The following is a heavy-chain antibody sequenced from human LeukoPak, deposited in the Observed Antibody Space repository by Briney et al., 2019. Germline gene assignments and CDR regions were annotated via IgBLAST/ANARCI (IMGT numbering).Heavy chain of an antibody. CDR3: AREQLWLRYFDY. D-gene: IGHD5-18*01. J-gene: IGHJ4*02. CDR1: GFTFRSYW. CDR2: IKQDGSEK. Sequence: GGSLRLSCAASGFTFRSYWMSWVRQAPGKGLEWVANIKQDGSEKYYVDSVKGRFTISRDNAKNSLYLQMNSLRAEDTAVYYCAREQLWLRYFDYWGQGTLVTVSS. V-gene: IGHV3-7*01.